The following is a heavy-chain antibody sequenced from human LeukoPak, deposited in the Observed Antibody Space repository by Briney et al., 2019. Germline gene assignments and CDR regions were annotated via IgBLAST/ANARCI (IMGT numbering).Heavy chain of an antibody. J-gene: IGHJ5*02. Sequence: PGGSLRLSCAASGFTFSSYAMSWVRQASGKGLEWVSAISGSGGSTYYADSVKGRFTISRDNSKNTLYLQMNSLRAEDTAVYYCAKPPEGYYDSSGSATWGQGTLVTVSS. V-gene: IGHV3-23*01. CDR1: GFTFSSYA. CDR3: AKPPEGYYDSSGSAT. CDR2: ISGSGGST. D-gene: IGHD3-22*01.